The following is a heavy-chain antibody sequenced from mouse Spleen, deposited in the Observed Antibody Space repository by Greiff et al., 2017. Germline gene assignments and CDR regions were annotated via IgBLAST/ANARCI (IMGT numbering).Heavy chain of an antibody. Sequence: VKLQESGAELARPGASVKLSCKASGYTFTSYGISWVKQRTGQGLEWIGEIYPRSGNTYYNEKFKGKATLTADKSSSTAYMELNSLTSEDSAVYYCARRGSSYWYFDVWGAGTTVTVSS. D-gene: IGHD1-1*01. V-gene: IGHV1-81*01. CDR2: IYPRSGNT. CDR3: ARRGSSYWYFDV. CDR1: GYTFTSYG. J-gene: IGHJ1*01.